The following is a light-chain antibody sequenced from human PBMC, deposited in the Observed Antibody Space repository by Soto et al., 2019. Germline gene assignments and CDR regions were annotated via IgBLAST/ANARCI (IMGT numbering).Light chain of an antibody. CDR1: SDDVGSFNY. V-gene: IGLV2-14*01. CDR2: EVS. CDR3: SSYKTRSSVI. J-gene: IGLJ2*01. Sequence: QSALTQPASVSGSPGQSITISCTGSSDDVGSFNYVSWYQQHPGNAPKLMIYEVSNRPSGVSNRFSGSKSGNTASLTISGLQADDEADYYCSSYKTRSSVIFGGGTKLTVL.